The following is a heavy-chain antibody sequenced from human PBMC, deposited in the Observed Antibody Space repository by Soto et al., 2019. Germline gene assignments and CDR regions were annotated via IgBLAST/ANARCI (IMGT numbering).Heavy chain of an antibody. Sequence: QVQVVQSGAEVKKPGASVKVSCKASGYTFTNYAMHWVRQAPGQRLEWMGWINPGNGNTKNSQKFQGRVTITRDTFASAAYMELSSLRSEDTAVYYCERGASSVTTFYFDLWGRGTLVTVSS. CDR3: ERGASSVTTFYFDL. D-gene: IGHD4-17*01. V-gene: IGHV1-3*01. CDR1: GYTFTNYA. CDR2: INPGNGNT. J-gene: IGHJ2*01.